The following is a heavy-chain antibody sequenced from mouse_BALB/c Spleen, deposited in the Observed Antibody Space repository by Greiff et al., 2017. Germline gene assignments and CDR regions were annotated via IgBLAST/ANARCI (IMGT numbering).Heavy chain of an antibody. V-gene: IGHV14-3*02. CDR3: APHYGSSYYTMDY. CDR2: IDPANGNT. Sequence: EVQLQQSGAELVKPGASVKLSCTASGFNIKDTYMHWVKQRPEQGLEWIGRIDPANGNTKYDPKFQGKATITADTSSNTAYLQLSSLTSEDTAVYYCAPHYGSSYYTMDYWGQGTSVTVSS. J-gene: IGHJ4*01. D-gene: IGHD1-1*01. CDR1: GFNIKDTY.